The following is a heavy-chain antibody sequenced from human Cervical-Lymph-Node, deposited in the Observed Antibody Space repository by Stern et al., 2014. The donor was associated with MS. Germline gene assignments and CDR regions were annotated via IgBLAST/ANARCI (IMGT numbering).Heavy chain of an antibody. J-gene: IGHJ3*02. CDR2: ISAYKGNT. CDR1: GYTFTSYG. CDR3: ARSVEWLGDAFDI. V-gene: IGHV1-18*04. Sequence: QVQLVQSGAEVKKPGASVKVSCKASGYTFTSYGISWVRQAPGQGLEWMGWISAYKGNTNYAQKLQGRLTMTTDTSPSTAHMELRSLRSDDTAVYYCARSVEWLGDAFDIWGQGTMVTVSS. D-gene: IGHD3-3*01.